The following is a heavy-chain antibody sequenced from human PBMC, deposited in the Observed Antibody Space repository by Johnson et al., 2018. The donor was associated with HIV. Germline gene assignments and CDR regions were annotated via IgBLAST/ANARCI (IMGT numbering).Heavy chain of an antibody. CDR2: ISYDGSNK. V-gene: IGHV3-30*14. Sequence: QVQLVESGGGLVQPGGSLRLSCVVSGFTYSSYAMHWVRQAPGKGLEWVAVISYDGSNKYYADSVKGRFTISRDNSKNTLYLQMKSLRAEDTAVDYCAAERYCSGGSCPRDYAFDIWGQGTTVTVSS. D-gene: IGHD2-15*01. J-gene: IGHJ3*02. CDR3: AAERYCSGGSCPRDYAFDI. CDR1: GFTYSSYA.